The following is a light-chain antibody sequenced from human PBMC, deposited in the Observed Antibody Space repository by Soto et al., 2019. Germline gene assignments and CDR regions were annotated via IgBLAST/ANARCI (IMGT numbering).Light chain of an antibody. CDR1: QTVSRMY. CDR2: GTS. V-gene: IGKV3D-7*01. J-gene: IGKJ1*01. CDR3: HQDFNLPWT. Sequence: EIVLTHSPFALSLSPGERATLSCRASQTVSRMYLSWFQQKPGQAPRLLIYGTSTRATGIPVRFSGSGSGTDFTLTISSLQPEDFAVYFCHQDFNLPWTFGQGTKVDI.